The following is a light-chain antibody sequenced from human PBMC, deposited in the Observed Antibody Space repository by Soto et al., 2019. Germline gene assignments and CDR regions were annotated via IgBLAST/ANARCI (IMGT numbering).Light chain of an antibody. CDR2: SNN. CDR1: SSNIGVNA. CDR3: AGWDYSLNGHYV. V-gene: IGLV1-44*01. J-gene: IGLJ1*01. Sequence: QSVLSHPPSASGTHGHRFTISCSGTSSNIGVNAENRYQQLPGTSLKLLDHSNNQRPSGVPARFSDPKSGPSASLSISGPQSGDEADYYCAGWDYSLNGHYVFGSGPKVTVL.